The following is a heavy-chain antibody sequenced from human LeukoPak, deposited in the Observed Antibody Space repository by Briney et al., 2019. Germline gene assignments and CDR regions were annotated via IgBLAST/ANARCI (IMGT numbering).Heavy chain of an antibody. V-gene: IGHV3-21*01. CDR3: ARDLWGTTVTTDYFDS. J-gene: IGHJ4*02. CDR1: GFTLSSYR. CDR2: ISSSSSYI. Sequence: AGGSLRLSCAASGFTLSSYRMNWVRQVPGKGLEWVSSISSSSSYIYYADSVKGRFTISRDNAKNSLYLQMISLRAEDMAVYYCARDLWGTTVTTDYFDSWGQGTLVTVSS. D-gene: IGHD4-17*01.